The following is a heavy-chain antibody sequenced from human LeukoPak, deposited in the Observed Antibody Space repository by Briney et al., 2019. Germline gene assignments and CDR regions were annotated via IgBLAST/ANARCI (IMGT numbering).Heavy chain of an antibody. CDR2: IIPIFGTA. CDR3: ARDHTDYDILTGAHYYGMDV. V-gene: IGHV1-69*13. Sequence: ASVKVSCKASGGTFSSYAISWVRQAPGQGLEWMGGIIPIFGTANCAQKFQGRVTITADESTSTAYMELSSLRSEDTAVYYCARDHTDYDILTGAHYYGMDVWGQGTTVTVSS. D-gene: IGHD3-9*01. J-gene: IGHJ6*02. CDR1: GGTFSSYA.